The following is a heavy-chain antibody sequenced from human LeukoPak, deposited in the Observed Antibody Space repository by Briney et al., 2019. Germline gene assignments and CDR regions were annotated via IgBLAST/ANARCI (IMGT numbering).Heavy chain of an antibody. CDR2: INPNSGGT. V-gene: IGHV1-2*02. Sequence: ASVKVSCKASGYTFTGYYMHWVRQAPGQGLEWMGWINPNSGGTNYAQKFQGRVTMTRDTSISTAYMELSRLRSDDTAVYYCARRAPHGDSLNSSGWYLVWGQGTLVTVSS. J-gene: IGHJ4*02. CDR1: GYTFTGYY. CDR3: ARRAPHGDSLNSSGWYLV. D-gene: IGHD6-19*01.